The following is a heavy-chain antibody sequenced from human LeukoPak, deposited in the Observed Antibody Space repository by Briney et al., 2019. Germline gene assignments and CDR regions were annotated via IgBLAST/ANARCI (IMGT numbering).Heavy chain of an antibody. J-gene: IGHJ4*02. CDR3: TTDRMGLHY. D-gene: IGHD2-8*01. Sequence: GGSLRLSCAASGFTFSNAWMSWVRQAPGKGLXXXGRIKSKTDGGTTDYAAPVKGRFTISRDDSKNTLYLQMNSLKTEDTAVYYCTTDRMGLHYWGQGTLVTVSS. CDR2: IKSKTDGGTT. CDR1: GFTFSNAW. V-gene: IGHV3-15*01.